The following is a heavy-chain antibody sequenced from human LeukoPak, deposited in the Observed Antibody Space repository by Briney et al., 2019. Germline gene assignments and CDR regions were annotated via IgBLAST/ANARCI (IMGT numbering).Heavy chain of an antibody. D-gene: IGHD5-12*01. CDR2: IRYDGSNK. J-gene: IGHJ4*02. CDR3: AKDNICGVATSPFDY. CDR1: GFTFSSYG. V-gene: IGHV3-30*02. Sequence: GGSLRLSCAASGFTFSSYGMHWVRQAPGKGLEWVAFIRYDGSNKYYADSVKGRFTISRDNSKNTLYLQMNSLRAEDTAVYYCAKDNICGVATSPFDYWGQGTLVTVSS.